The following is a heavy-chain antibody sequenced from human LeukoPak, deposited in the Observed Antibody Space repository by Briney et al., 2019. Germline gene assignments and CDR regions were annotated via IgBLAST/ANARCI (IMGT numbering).Heavy chain of an antibody. D-gene: IGHD1-26*01. V-gene: IGHV3-23*01. CDR1: GFTFSNYA. Sequence: TGGSLRLSCAASGFTFSNYAMSWVRQAPGKGLEWVSSISSSGSSTYYADSVKGRFTISRDNSKNTLFLQMNSLRAEDTAVYYCVRALVGASDYWGQGTLVTVSS. CDR2: ISSSGSST. CDR3: VRALVGASDY. J-gene: IGHJ4*02.